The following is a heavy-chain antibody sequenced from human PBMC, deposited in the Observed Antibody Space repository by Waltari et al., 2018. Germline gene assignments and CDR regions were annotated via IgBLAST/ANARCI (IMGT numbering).Heavy chain of an antibody. CDR2: ISAYNGNT. V-gene: IGHV1-18*01. CDR1: GYSFTSYG. CDR3: AREGGGDYGRRRFDY. D-gene: IGHD4-17*01. J-gene: IGHJ4*02. Sequence: QVQLVQSGAEVKKPGASVQVSCKASGYSFTSYGISWVRQAPGQGLEWMGWISAYNGNTKYAQKFQGRVTMTTDTSTSTAYMDLRSLRSDDTAVYYCAREGGGDYGRRRFDYWGQGTLVTVSS.